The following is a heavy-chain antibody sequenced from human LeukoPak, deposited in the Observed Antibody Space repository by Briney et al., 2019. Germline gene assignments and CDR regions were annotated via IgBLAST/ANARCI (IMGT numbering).Heavy chain of an antibody. V-gene: IGHV4-38-2*02. Sequence: PSETLSLTCTVSGYSISSGYYWGWIRQPPGKGLEWIGSIYKTGGTYYNPSLKSRVTISVDTSKNQFSLKLGSVTAADTAVYYCARAKTRYSSSWFDYWGQGTLVTVSS. CDR2: IYKTGGT. CDR1: GYSISSGYY. D-gene: IGHD6-13*01. J-gene: IGHJ4*02. CDR3: ARAKTRYSSSWFDY.